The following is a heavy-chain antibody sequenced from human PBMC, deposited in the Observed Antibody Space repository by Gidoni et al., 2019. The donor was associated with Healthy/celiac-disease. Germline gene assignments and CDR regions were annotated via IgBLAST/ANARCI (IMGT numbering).Heavy chain of an antibody. CDR1: GFTFGDSA. CDR3: AKDMSRYGDYLIGAFDI. J-gene: IGHJ3*02. V-gene: IGHV3-9*01. Sequence: EVQLVESGGGLVQPGRSLSLSCAASGFTFGDSAMHWVRQAPGKGLEWVSCISWNSGSICYADSVKGRFTISRDNAKNSLYLQMNSLRAEDTAVYYCAKDMSRYGDYLIGAFDIWGQGTMVTVSS. D-gene: IGHD4-17*01. CDR2: ISWNSGSI.